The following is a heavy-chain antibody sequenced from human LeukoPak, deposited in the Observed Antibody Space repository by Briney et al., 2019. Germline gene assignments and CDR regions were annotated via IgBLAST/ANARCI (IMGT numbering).Heavy chain of an antibody. Sequence: SETLSLTCSVSGGSVSSNYWSWIRQPPGKGLEWLGYIYYSGSTNYNPSLKSRVTISVNTAKNQFSLKLSSVTAADTAVYYCARRFSNYGSGNHLRGFDPWGQGTLVTVSS. J-gene: IGHJ5*02. CDR3: ARRFSNYGSGNHLRGFDP. D-gene: IGHD3-10*01. CDR2: IYYSGST. CDR1: GGSVSSNY. V-gene: IGHV4-59*02.